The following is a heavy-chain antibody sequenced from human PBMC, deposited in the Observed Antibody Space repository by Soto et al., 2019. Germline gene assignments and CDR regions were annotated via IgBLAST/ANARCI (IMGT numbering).Heavy chain of an antibody. CDR1: GYTFINYG. J-gene: IGHJ3*01. D-gene: IGHD1-26*01. CDR3: ARWSAIVGGAEALDV. V-gene: IGHV1-18*01. CDR2: LSAYNGDT. Sequence: QVQLVQSGAEVKKPGASVRVSCKTSGYTFINYGITWVRQAPGQGLEWMVWLSAYNGDTSSSEKLQDRFTMTTDTSTNTVYMDLRSLTSDDTAVYYCARWSAIVGGAEALDVWGQGKMVIVSS.